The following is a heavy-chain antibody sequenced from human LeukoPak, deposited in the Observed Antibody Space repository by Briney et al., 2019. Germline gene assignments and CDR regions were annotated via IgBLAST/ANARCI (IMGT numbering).Heavy chain of an antibody. Sequence: PSETLSLTCTVSGGSIRSYYWSWIRQPPGKALEWIGYISYSGTTNYNPSLESRVTIFTDTSKNQFSLNLRSVTAADTAVYFCARGNSGPDYWGQGTLVTVSS. J-gene: IGHJ4*02. V-gene: IGHV4-59*08. D-gene: IGHD5-12*01. CDR1: GGSIRSYY. CDR3: ARGNSGPDY. CDR2: ISYSGTT.